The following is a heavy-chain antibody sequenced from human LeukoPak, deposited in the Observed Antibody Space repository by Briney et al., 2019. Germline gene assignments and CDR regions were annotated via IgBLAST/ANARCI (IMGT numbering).Heavy chain of an antibody. D-gene: IGHD1-7*01. CDR3: ARDGDTQLELSYYFDY. V-gene: IGHV3-21*01. Sequence: GGSLRLSCAASGFTFSSYSMNWVRQAPGKGLEWVSSISSSSSYIYYADSVKGRFTISRDNAKNSLYLQINSLRAEDTAVYYCARDGDTQLELSYYFDYWGQGTLVTVSS. CDR2: ISSSSSYI. J-gene: IGHJ4*02. CDR1: GFTFSSYS.